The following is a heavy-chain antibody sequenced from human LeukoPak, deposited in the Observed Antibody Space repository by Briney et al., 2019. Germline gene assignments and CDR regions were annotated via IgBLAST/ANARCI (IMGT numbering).Heavy chain of an antibody. Sequence: SETLSLTCAVYGGSFSGYYWSWIRQPPGKGLEWIGEINHSGSTNYNPSLKSRVTISVDTSKNQFSLKLSSVTAADTAVYYCARDLWFGELSPEWGQGTLVTVSS. V-gene: IGHV4-34*01. CDR3: ARDLWFGELSPE. D-gene: IGHD3-10*01. CDR1: GGSFSGYY. CDR2: INHSGST. J-gene: IGHJ4*02.